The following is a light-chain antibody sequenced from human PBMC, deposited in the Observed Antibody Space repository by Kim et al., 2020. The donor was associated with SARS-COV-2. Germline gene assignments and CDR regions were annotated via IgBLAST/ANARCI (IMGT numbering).Light chain of an antibody. V-gene: IGKV1-16*01. CDR1: QGISDH. CDR2: AAS. Sequence: SSVGDRVTITCRASQGISDHLAWFQQKPGRAPKSLINAASRLQSGVPSRFSGSGSGTEFTLTISSLQPDDFGTYYCQQYSSYLWTFGQGTKVDIK. J-gene: IGKJ1*01. CDR3: QQYSSYLWT.